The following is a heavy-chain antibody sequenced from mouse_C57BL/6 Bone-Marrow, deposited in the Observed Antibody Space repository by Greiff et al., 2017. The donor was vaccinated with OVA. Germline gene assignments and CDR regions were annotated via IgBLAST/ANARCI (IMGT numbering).Heavy chain of an antibody. CDR2: INPGDGGI. Sequence: VKLQQSGAGLVRPGASVKLSCKASGYTFSAYGMTWVNQRPGKGLGWMGSINPGDGGITSNETFKGKATLTADKSSSTAYMQLSSLTSEDSAVYFCARLIPHYYAMDYWGQGTSVTVAS. V-gene: IGHV1-80*01. CDR3: ARLIPHYYAMDY. J-gene: IGHJ4*01. CDR1: GYTFSAYG.